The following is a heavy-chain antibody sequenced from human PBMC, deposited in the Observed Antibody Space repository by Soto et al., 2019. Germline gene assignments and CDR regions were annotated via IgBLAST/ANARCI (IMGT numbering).Heavy chain of an antibody. V-gene: IGHV3-7*05. CDR3: ARDATYRESSFNYDVFDI. CDR2: RRSDGGEE. CDR1: GFTFSYYW. D-gene: IGHD3-22*01. Sequence: DVQLMESGGCLVQPGGSLRLSCAASGFTFSYYWMTWVRQAPGKGLEWVANRRSDGGEEHYVDSVRGRFSVSRDNAKHSLYLQMNGLRLEDTAVYYCARDATYRESSFNYDVFDIWGQGTMVTVSS. J-gene: IGHJ3*02.